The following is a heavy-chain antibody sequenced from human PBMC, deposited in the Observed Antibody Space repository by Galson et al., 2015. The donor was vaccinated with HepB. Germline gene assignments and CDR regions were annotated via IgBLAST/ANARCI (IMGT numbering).Heavy chain of an antibody. D-gene: IGHD3-10*01. Sequence: SLRLSCAASGFTFGDYAMSWVRQAPGKGLEWVGFIRSKAYGGTTEYAASVKGRFTISRDDSKSIAYLQMNSLKTEDTAVYYCTRGLLWFGELLNWFDPWGQGTLVTVSS. V-gene: IGHV3-49*04. CDR1: GFTFGDYA. CDR3: TRGLLWFGELLNWFDP. J-gene: IGHJ5*02. CDR2: IRSKAYGGTT.